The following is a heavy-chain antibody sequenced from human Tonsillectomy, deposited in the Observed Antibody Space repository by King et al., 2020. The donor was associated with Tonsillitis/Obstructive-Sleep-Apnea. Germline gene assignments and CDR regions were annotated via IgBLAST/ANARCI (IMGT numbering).Heavy chain of an antibody. Sequence: VQLVESGGGVVQPGRSLRLSCAASGFTFSSYAMHWVRQAPGKGLEWVAVISYDGSNKYYADSVKGRFTISRDNSKNTLYLQMNSLRAEDTAVYYCAREGGYSNYLDYWGQGTLVTVS. CDR3: AREGGYSNYLDY. J-gene: IGHJ4*02. CDR1: GFTFSSYA. D-gene: IGHD4-11*01. CDR2: ISYDGSNK. V-gene: IGHV3-30*04.